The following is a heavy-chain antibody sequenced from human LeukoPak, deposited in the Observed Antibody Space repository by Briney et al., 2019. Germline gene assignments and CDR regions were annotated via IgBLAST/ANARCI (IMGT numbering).Heavy chain of an antibody. D-gene: IGHD2-8*01. CDR1: GFTFSSYS. V-gene: IGHV4-34*01. J-gene: IGHJ3*02. CDR2: INHSGST. CDR3: ARDIVLMVYAIREDAFDI. Sequence: GSLRLSCAASGFTFSSYSMNWVRQPPGKGLDWIGEINHSGSTYYNPSLKSRVTISVDTSKNQFSLKLSSVTAADTAVYYCARDIVLMVYAIREDAFDIWGQGTMVTVSS.